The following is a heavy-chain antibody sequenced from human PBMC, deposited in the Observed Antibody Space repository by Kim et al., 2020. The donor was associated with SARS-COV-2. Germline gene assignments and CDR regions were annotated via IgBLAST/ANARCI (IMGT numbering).Heavy chain of an antibody. CDR2: INHSGST. D-gene: IGHD6-13*01. CDR3: AGGYSSSWYSSGWFDY. CDR1: GGSFSGYY. V-gene: IGHV4-34*01. Sequence: GSLSLTCAVYGGSFSGYYWSWIRQPPGKGLEWIGEINHSGSTNYNPSLKSRVTISVDTSKNQFSLKLSSVTAADTAVYYCAGGYSSSWYSSGWFDYWGQGTLVTVSS. J-gene: IGHJ4*02.